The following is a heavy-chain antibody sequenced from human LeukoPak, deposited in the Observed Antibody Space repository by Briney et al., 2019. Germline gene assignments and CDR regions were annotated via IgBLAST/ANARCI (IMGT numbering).Heavy chain of an antibody. D-gene: IGHD2-21*01. V-gene: IGHV1-8*01. Sequence: GASVKVSCKASTYTFTNYDINWLRQAPGQRLEWMGWMNAYNGNTGYAQKFQGRVTMTRNTSINTAYMELSSLRSEDTAVYFCARGGPKCGGDCFDYWGQGTLVTVSS. CDR2: MNAYNGNT. CDR1: TYTFTNYD. J-gene: IGHJ4*02. CDR3: ARGGPKCGGDCFDY.